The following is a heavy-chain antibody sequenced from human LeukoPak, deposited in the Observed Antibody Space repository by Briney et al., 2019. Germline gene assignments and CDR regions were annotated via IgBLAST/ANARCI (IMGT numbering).Heavy chain of an antibody. CDR3: ARDGLPVALDK. V-gene: IGHV3-7*01. CDR1: GFTFNRHW. D-gene: IGHD2-2*01. Sequence: GGSLRLSCAASGFTFNRHWMTWVRQAPGKGLEWIANVNPDMSEKNYVESVKGRFTISRDKVKNSLYLQMNSLRGDHTAVYYCARDGLPVALDKWGQGTLVTVSS. CDR2: VNPDMSEK. J-gene: IGHJ4*02.